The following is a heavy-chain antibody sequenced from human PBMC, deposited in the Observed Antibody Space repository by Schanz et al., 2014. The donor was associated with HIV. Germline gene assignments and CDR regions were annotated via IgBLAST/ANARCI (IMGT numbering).Heavy chain of an antibody. J-gene: IGHJ5*02. CDR3: ARDLGGDFWSAQGGFDP. Sequence: QVQLVQSGTEVKKPGSSVKVSCKASGYSFSSYGLSWVRQAPGQGLEWMGWISVYHNKTNYAQKFQGRVTLTRDTSTSTVYLELSSLRSEDTAIYYCARDLGGDFWSAQGGFDPWGQGTLVTVSS. CDR1: GYSFSSYG. D-gene: IGHD3-3*01. CDR2: ISVYHNKT. V-gene: IGHV1-18*01.